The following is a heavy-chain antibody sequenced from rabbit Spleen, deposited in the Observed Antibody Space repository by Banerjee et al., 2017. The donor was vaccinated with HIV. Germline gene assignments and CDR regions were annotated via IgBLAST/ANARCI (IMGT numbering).Heavy chain of an antibody. V-gene: IGHV1S45*01. J-gene: IGHJ4*01. CDR1: GLDFSSSYW. CDR2: IDVGRSINT. D-gene: IGHD4-2*01. CDR3: ARDAAGREDFNL. Sequence: QEQLVESGGGLVQPEGSLTLTCKASGLDFSSSYWICWVRQAPGKGLEWIACIDVGRSINTYYASWAKGRFTISKTASTTVTLQVTSLTAADTAPYFCARDAAGREDFNLWGQGTLVTVS.